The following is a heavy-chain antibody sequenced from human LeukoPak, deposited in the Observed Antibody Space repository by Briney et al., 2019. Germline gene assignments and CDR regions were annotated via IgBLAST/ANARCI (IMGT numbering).Heavy chain of an antibody. CDR1: GFTFGDYA. D-gene: IGHD1-7*01. CDR2: IRSKAYGGTT. V-gene: IGHV3-49*03. CDR3: AKDIKGNWNYIDY. Sequence: GGSLRLSCTASGFTFGDYAMSWFRQAPGKGLEWVGFIRSKAYGGTTEYAASVKGRFTISRDNSENTLYQQMNSLRAEDTAVYYCAKDIKGNWNYIDYWGQGTLVTVSS. J-gene: IGHJ4*02.